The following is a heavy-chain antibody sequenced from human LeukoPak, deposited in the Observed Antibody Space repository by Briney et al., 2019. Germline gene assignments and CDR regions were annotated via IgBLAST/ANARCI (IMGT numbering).Heavy chain of an antibody. D-gene: IGHD3-3*01. Sequence: GGSLRLSCAASGFTFSNYWMSWVRQAPGKGLEWVANIKQDGSEKYYVDSVKGRFTISRDNAKNSLYLQMNSLRAEDTAVYYCAKSFHLYYDFWSGYYPDAFDIWGQGTMVTVSS. CDR2: IKQDGSEK. CDR1: GFTFSNYW. J-gene: IGHJ3*02. CDR3: AKSFHLYYDFWSGYYPDAFDI. V-gene: IGHV3-7*01.